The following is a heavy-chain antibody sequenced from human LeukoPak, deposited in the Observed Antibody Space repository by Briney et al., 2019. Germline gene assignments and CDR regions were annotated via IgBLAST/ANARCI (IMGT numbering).Heavy chain of an antibody. CDR2: IYHSGST. Sequence: ASETLSLTCTVSGYSISRGYFWGWIGQPPGKGLECIGTIYHSGSTYYNPSLKSRVTISVDTSKNQFSLKLNSVTAADTAVYYCARIYSSSWFLNWFDPWGQGTLVTVSS. J-gene: IGHJ5*02. D-gene: IGHD6-13*01. V-gene: IGHV4-38-2*02. CDR3: ARIYSSSWFLNWFDP. CDR1: GYSISRGYF.